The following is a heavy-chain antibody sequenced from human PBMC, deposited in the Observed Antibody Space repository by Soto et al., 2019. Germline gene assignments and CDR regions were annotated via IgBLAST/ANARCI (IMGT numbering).Heavy chain of an antibody. V-gene: IGHV3-21*01. CDR3: ARDRSSGFGNAFDI. CDR1: GFTFSSYS. D-gene: IGHD6-19*01. Sequence: GGSLRLSCAASGFTFSSYSMNWVRQAPGKGLEWVSSISSSSSYIYYADSVKGRFTISRDNAKNSLYLQMNSLRAEDTAVYYCARDRSSGFGNAFDIWGQGTMVTVSS. CDR2: ISSSSSYI. J-gene: IGHJ3*02.